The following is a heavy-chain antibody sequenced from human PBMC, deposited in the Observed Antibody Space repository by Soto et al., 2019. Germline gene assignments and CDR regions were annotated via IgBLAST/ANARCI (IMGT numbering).Heavy chain of an antibody. CDR3: ARLSDYYDSSGYYYVGAFDI. CDR1: GGSISSYY. V-gene: IGHV4-59*01. CDR2: IYYSGST. J-gene: IGHJ3*02. Sequence: LSLTCTVSGGSISSYYWSWIRQPPGKGLEWIGYIYYSGSTNYNPSLKSRVTISVDTSKNQFSLKLSSVTAADTAVYYCARLSDYYDSSGYYYVGAFDIWGQGTMVTVSS. D-gene: IGHD3-22*01.